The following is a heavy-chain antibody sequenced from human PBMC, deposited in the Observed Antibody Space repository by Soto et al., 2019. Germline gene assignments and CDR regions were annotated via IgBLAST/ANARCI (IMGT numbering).Heavy chain of an antibody. Sequence: QVQLVQSGAEVKKPGSSVKVSCKASGGTFSSYTISWVRQAPGQGLEWMGRIIPILGIANYAQKFQGRVTITADNSTSTAYMALSRLRSEDTDVYYCAGINVGQWRYFDYWGQGTLVTVSS. CDR3: AGINVGQWRYFDY. CDR1: GGTFSSYT. D-gene: IGHD6-19*01. J-gene: IGHJ4*02. V-gene: IGHV1-69*02. CDR2: IIPILGIA.